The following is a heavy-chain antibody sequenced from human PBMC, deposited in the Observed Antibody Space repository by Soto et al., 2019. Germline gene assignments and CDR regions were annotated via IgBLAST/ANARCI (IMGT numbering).Heavy chain of an antibody. CDR3: ARLGGYDFYYYYGMDV. V-gene: IGHV5-10-1*01. Sequence: PGESLKISCKGSGYSFTSYWISWVRQMPGKGLEWMGRIDPSGSYTNYSPSFQGHVTISADKSISTAYLQWSSLKASDTAMYYCARLGGYDFYYYYGMDVWGQGTTVTVSS. D-gene: IGHD5-12*01. CDR2: IDPSGSYT. J-gene: IGHJ6*02. CDR1: GYSFTSYW.